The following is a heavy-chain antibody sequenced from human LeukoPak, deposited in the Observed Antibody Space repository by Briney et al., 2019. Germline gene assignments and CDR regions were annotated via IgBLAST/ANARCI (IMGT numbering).Heavy chain of an antibody. Sequence: GGSLRLSCGASGFTFSSYAMSWVRQAPGKGLEWVSGISWNSGSIGCADPVKGRFTISRDNAKNSLYLQMNSLRAEDMALYYCAKDVSLGYCSGGSCSAHFDYWGQGTLVTVSS. CDR1: GFTFSSYA. V-gene: IGHV3-9*03. D-gene: IGHD2-15*01. CDR3: AKDVSLGYCSGGSCSAHFDY. J-gene: IGHJ4*02. CDR2: ISWNSGSI.